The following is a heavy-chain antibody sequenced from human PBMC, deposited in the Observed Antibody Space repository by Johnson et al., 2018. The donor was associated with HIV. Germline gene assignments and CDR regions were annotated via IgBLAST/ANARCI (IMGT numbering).Heavy chain of an antibody. Sequence: VQLVESGGGVVQPGRSLRLSCAASGFTFSSYAMHWVRQAPGKGLEWVGRIKTNTDGGTTDYAAPVKGRFTISRDDSKNTLYLQMNSLKTEDTAVYYCTTDDA. V-gene: IGHV3-15*01. CDR1: GFTFSSYA. CDR2: IKTNTDGGTT. J-gene: IGHJ3*01. CDR3: TTDDA.